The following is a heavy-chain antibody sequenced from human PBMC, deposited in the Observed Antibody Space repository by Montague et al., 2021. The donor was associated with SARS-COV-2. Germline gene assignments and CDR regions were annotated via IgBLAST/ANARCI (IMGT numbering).Heavy chain of an antibody. CDR3: SRGTLRFGMDV. D-gene: IGHD4-17*01. V-gene: IGHV6-1*01. CDR2: TYYRSKWQN. Sequence: CAISGDSVSRNTAFWNWVRQSPSRGLEFLGRTYYRSKWQNDYAVSVRGRITINPDTSKNQFSLHLNSVTPEDTAVCYCSRGTLRFGMDVWGQGTTVTVSS. J-gene: IGHJ6*02. CDR1: GDSVSRNTAF.